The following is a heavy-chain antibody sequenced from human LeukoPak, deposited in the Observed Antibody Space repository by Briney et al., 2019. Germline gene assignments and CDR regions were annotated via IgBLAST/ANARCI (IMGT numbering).Heavy chain of an antibody. CDR1: GFTFSSYA. Sequence: GGSLRLSCATSGFTFSSYAMNWVRQAPGKGLECVSFISTSGDFTYYAASVKGRFTVSRDNSKNTLYLQMNSLRAEDTAVYYCARYRRYSSTNWFDPWGQGTLVTVSS. J-gene: IGHJ5*02. CDR3: ARYRRYSSTNWFDP. V-gene: IGHV3-23*01. CDR2: ISTSGDFT. D-gene: IGHD6-13*01.